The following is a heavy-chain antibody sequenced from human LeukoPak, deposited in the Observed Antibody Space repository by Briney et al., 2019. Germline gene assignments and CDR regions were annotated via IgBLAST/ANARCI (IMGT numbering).Heavy chain of an antibody. J-gene: IGHJ4*02. V-gene: IGHV3-21*01. D-gene: IGHD1-26*01. CDR3: ARGPPNSGSYHTD. CDR2: ISSSSSYI. Sequence: PGGSLRLSCAASGFTFSSYSMNWVRQAPGKGLEWVSSISSSSSYIYYADSVKGRFTISRDNAKNSLYLQMNSLRAEDTAVYYCARGPPNSGSYHTDWGQGTLVTVSS. CDR1: GFTFSSYS.